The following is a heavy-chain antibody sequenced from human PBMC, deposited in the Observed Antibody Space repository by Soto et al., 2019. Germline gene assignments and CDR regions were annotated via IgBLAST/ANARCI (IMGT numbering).Heavy chain of an antibody. D-gene: IGHD5-12*01. CDR1: GGSVSSYY. CDR2: IYYSGST. V-gene: IGHV4-59*02. J-gene: IGHJ4*02. Sequence: SETLSLTCTVSGGSVSSYYWSWIRQSPGKGLEWIGYIYYSGSTKYKPSLKSRVTISVDTSKNSLYLQMNSLRAEDTAVYYCARSGDGYDEVPYYFDYWGQGTLVTVSS. CDR3: ARSGDGYDEVPYYFDY.